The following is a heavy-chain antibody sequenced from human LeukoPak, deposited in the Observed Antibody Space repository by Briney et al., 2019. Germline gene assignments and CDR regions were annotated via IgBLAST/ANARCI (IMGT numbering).Heavy chain of an antibody. CDR2: ISGSGSGSST. CDR3: AKSGYNRFDY. V-gene: IGHV3-23*01. Sequence: GGSLRLSCAASGFTFSSSAMSWVRQAPGKGLEWVSTISGSGSGSSTYYADSVKGRFTISRDNSKNTLYLQMNSLRAEDTAVYYCAKSGYNRFDYWGQGTLVTVSS. CDR1: GFTFSSSA. J-gene: IGHJ4*02. D-gene: IGHD5-24*01.